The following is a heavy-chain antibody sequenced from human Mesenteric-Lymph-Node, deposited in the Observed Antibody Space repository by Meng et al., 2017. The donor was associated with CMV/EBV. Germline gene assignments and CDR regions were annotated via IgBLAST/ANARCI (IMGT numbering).Heavy chain of an antibody. CDR1: GFTFSSYA. Sequence: SGFTFSSYAMSWVRQAPGKGLEWVSVITGSGGTTYYADSVKGRFTISRDNSKNSLYLQMNSLRAEDTAVYYCAKDPRRGIAVFFDSWGQGTLVTVSS. J-gene: IGHJ4*02. D-gene: IGHD6-19*01. CDR3: AKDPRRGIAVFFDS. CDR2: ITGSGGTT. V-gene: IGHV3-23*01.